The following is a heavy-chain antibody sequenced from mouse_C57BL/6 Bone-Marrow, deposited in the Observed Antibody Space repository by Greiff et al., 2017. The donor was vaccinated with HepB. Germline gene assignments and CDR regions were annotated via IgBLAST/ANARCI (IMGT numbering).Heavy chain of an antibody. Sequence: QVQLQQPGAELVKPGASVKLSCKASGYTFTSYWITWVKQRPGQGPEWIGDIYPGSGSNNYNEKFKSKATLTVDTSSSTAYMQLSSLTSEDSAVYYCARSYYGSSGAMDDWGQGTSVTVSS. J-gene: IGHJ4*01. CDR3: ARSYYGSSGAMDD. D-gene: IGHD1-1*01. V-gene: IGHV1-55*01. CDR1: GYTFTSYW. CDR2: IYPGSGSN.